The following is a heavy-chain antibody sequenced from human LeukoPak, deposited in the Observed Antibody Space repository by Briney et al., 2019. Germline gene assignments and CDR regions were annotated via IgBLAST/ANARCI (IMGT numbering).Heavy chain of an antibody. CDR3: ARDAPAGLGYCSSTSCYSYFDY. CDR2: IYDSGST. CDR1: GGSISSYY. D-gene: IGHD2-2*02. Sequence: NPSETLSLTCTVSGGSISSYYWSWIRHPPRKGLGWLGYIYDSGSTNYNPSLKSRVTISVDTSKNQFSLKLSSVTAADTAVYYCARDAPAGLGYCSSTSCYSYFDYWGQGTLVTVSS. J-gene: IGHJ4*02. V-gene: IGHV4-59*01.